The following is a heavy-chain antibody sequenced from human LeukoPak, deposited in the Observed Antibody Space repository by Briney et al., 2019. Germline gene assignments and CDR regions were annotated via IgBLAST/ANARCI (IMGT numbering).Heavy chain of an antibody. J-gene: IGHJ6*03. D-gene: IGHD3-3*01. CDR3: AKDGADFWGTYYMDV. CDR1: GYTFTTYG. V-gene: IGHV1-69*05. CDR2: IIPIFGTA. Sequence: GASVKVSCKASGYTFTTYGISWVRQAPGQGLEWMGGIIPIFGTANYAQKFQGRVTITTDESTSTAYMELSSLRSEDTAVYYCAKDGADFWGTYYMDVWGQGTKVTVSS.